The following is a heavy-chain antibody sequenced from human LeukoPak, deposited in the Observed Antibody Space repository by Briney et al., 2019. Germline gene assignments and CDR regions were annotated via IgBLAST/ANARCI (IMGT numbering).Heavy chain of an antibody. CDR3: ANQGPMIGQDAFDM. Sequence: GGSLRLSCAASGFTFSSYSMNWVRQAPGKGLEWVSSISSSSSYIYYADSVKGRFTISRDNAKNSLYLQMNSLRAEDTAVYYCANQGPMIGQDAFDMWGQGTMVTVSS. V-gene: IGHV3-21*04. CDR2: ISSSSSYI. D-gene: IGHD3-22*01. J-gene: IGHJ3*02. CDR1: GFTFSSYS.